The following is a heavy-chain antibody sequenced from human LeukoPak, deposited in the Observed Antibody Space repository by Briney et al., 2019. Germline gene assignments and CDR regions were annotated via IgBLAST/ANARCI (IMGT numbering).Heavy chain of an antibody. D-gene: IGHD2-15*01. CDR1: GFTFSTYA. J-gene: IGHJ6*03. V-gene: IGHV3-23*01. Sequence: GGSLRLSCAASGFTFSTYAMTWVRQAPGKGLEWVSVISGSGGSTYYADSVKGRFTISRDNSKNTLYLQMNSLRAEDTAIYYCAKNGDRGAYCTGGTCYPYFYYYMDVWGKGTMVTI. CDR3: AKNGDRGAYCTGGTCYPYFYYYMDV. CDR2: ISGSGGST.